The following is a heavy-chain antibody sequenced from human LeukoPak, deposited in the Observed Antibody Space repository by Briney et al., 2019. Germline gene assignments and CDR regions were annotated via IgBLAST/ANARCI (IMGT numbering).Heavy chain of an antibody. CDR1: GFNFSSYA. CDR2: FSSNGGST. CDR3: TRVRIGEVDY. D-gene: IGHD2/OR15-2a*01. V-gene: IGHV3-64*01. J-gene: IGHJ4*02. Sequence: GGSLRLFCAASGFNFSSYAMDWVRQAPGKGLEYVSAFSSNGGSTYYANSVKGRFTISRDNSKNTLYLQRSSLRAEDRAVYYCTRVRIGEVDYWGQGTLVTVSS.